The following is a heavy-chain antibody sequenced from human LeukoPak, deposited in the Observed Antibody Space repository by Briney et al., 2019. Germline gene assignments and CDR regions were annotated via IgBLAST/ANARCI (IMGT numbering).Heavy chain of an antibody. D-gene: IGHD2-15*01. CDR1: GGSFGGYY. V-gene: IGHV4-34*01. Sequence: SETLSLTCAVYGGSFGGYYWSWIRQPPGKGLEWIGEINHSGSTNYNPSLKSRVTISVDTSKNQFSLKLSSVTAADTAVYYCARGYSGGSFFDPWGQGTLVTVSS. CDR3: ARGYSGGSFFDP. J-gene: IGHJ5*02. CDR2: INHSGST.